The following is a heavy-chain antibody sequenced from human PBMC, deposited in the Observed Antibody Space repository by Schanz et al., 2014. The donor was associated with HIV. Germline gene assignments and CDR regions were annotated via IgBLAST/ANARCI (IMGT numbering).Heavy chain of an antibody. CDR1: GYTFTAYY. Sequence: QVQLVQSGAEVKKPGASVKVSCKASGYTFTAYYIHWVRQAPGQGLEWMGWINPKSGGTNYAQKFQGRVTMTRNTSTGTAYMELSSLRSDDTAVYYCARGRRDVSMIVLYWLDPWGQGTLVTVSS. CDR2: INPKSGGT. D-gene: IGHD3-22*01. CDR3: ARGRRDVSMIVLYWLDP. V-gene: IGHV1-2*02. J-gene: IGHJ5*02.